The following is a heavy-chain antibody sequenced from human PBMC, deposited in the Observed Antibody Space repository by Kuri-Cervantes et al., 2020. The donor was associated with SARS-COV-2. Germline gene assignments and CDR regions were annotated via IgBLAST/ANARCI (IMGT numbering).Heavy chain of an antibody. CDR1: GFTFSSYA. D-gene: IGHD5-12*01. V-gene: IGHV3-23*01. CDR3: AKGTWIPWDYMDV. Sequence: GESLKISCAASGFTFSSYAMSWVRQAPGKGLEWVSLITGSGDNTYYADSVKGRFTISRDNSKNTLYLQMNSLRAEDTAVYYCAKGTWIPWDYMDVWGKGTTVTVSS. J-gene: IGHJ6*03. CDR2: ITGSGDNT.